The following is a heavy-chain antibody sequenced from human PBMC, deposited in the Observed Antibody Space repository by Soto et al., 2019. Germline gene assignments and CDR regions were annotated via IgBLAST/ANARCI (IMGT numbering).Heavy chain of an antibody. CDR3: VRHSSNTVAARAPFEP. Sequence: GESLKISCKGVGYKFGSAWIGWVRQMPGKGLEWMGIIKPGTSDIRYSPSCRGHVTISADEAVSTAYLQWSSLKASDTAIYYCVRHSSNTVAARAPFEPWGQGTLVTVSS. D-gene: IGHD6-6*01. V-gene: IGHV5-51*01. J-gene: IGHJ5*02. CDR2: IKPGTSDI. CDR1: GYKFGSAW.